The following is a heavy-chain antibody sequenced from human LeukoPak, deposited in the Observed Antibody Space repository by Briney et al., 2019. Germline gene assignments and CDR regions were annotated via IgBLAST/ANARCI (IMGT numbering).Heavy chain of an antibody. CDR1: GYTFTSYG. CDR3: ASFGNYDILTGYYHHDAFDI. Sequence: ASVKVSCKASGYTFTSYGISWVRQAPGQGLEWMGWINPNSGGTNYAQKFQGRVTMTRDTSISTAYMELSRLRSDDTAVYYCASFGNYDILTGYYHHDAFDIWGQGTMVTVSS. CDR2: INPNSGGT. J-gene: IGHJ3*02. V-gene: IGHV1-2*02. D-gene: IGHD3-9*01.